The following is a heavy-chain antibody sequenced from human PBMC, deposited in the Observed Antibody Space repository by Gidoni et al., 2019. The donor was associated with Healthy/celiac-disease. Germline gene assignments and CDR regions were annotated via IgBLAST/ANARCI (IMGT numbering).Heavy chain of an antibody. Sequence: EVQLVESGGGLVQPGRSLRLSCAASGFTFDDYAMHWVRQAPGKGLEWVSGISWNSGSIGYADSVKGRFTISRDNAKNSLYLQMNSLRAEDTALYYCAKDGSRGYDFWSGYYTCYFDYWGQGTLVTVSS. V-gene: IGHV3-9*01. CDR2: ISWNSGSI. CDR3: AKDGSRGYDFWSGYYTCYFDY. D-gene: IGHD3-3*01. J-gene: IGHJ4*02. CDR1: GFTFDDYA.